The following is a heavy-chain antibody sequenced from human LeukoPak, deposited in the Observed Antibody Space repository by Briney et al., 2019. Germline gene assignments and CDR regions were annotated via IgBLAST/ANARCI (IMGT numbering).Heavy chain of an antibody. V-gene: IGHV3-7*03. CDR3: ARDGGWWRFDF. J-gene: IGHJ4*02. Sequence: GGSLRLSCVASGLHFNSRWMDWVRRAPGQGLEWVASIKEDGSETHYVDSVRGRFTISRDNDKNSLYLQMNNLRAEDTAMYYCARDGGWWRFDFWGQGALVTVSS. CDR1: GLHFNSRW. CDR2: IKEDGSET. D-gene: IGHD2-8*02.